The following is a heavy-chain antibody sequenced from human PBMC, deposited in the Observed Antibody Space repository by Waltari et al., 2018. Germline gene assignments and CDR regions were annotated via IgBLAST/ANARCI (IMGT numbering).Heavy chain of an antibody. D-gene: IGHD3-16*02. CDR2: INHSGST. CDR3: ARVGDYIWGSYRYRPRYFDY. V-gene: IGHV4-34*01. Sequence: QVQLQQWGAGLLKPSETLSLTCAVYGGSFSGYYWSWIRQPPGKGLEWIGEINHSGSTNYNPSLKSRVTISVDTSKNQFSLKLSSVTAADTAVYYCARVGDYIWGSYRYRPRYFDYWGQGTLVTVSS. J-gene: IGHJ4*02. CDR1: GGSFSGYY.